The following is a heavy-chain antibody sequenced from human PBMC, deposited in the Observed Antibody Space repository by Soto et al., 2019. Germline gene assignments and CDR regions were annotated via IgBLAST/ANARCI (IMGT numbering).Heavy chain of an antibody. CDR2: ISSNGSRK. CDR1: GFTFSNYG. J-gene: IGHJ4*02. CDR3: AKDRLAGNFDY. V-gene: IGHV3-30*02. Sequence: PGGSLSLSCAASGFTFSNYGMHWVRQAPGKGLEWVATISSNGSRKYYADSVKGRFTISRDNSKNTLYLQMNGLRVEDTAVYYCAKDRLAGNFDYWGQGTQVTVSS.